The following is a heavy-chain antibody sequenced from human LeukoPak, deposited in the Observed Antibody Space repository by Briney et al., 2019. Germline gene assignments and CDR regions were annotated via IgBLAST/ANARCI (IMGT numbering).Heavy chain of an antibody. CDR2: ISYDGSNK. CDR3: AKDGGSSSGWYSDY. D-gene: IGHD6-19*01. J-gene: IGHJ4*02. CDR1: GLSFSDYG. Sequence: PGGSLRLSCAASGLSFSDYGMHWVRQAPGKGLEWVAVISYDGSNKYYADSVKGRFTISRDNSKNTLYLQMNSLRAEDTAVYYCAKDGGSSSGWYSDYWGQGTLVTVSS. V-gene: IGHV3-30*18.